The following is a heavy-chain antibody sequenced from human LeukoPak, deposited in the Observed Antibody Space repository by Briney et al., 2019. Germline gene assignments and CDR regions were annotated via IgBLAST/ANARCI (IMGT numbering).Heavy chain of an antibody. Sequence: GGSLRLSCAASGFTLSSYSMNWVRQAPGKGLEWISYISSSSSAIYYADSVKGRSTISRDNAKNSLYLQMNSLRAEDTAVYYCASVSAISSWFYHGMDVWGQGTTVTVSS. D-gene: IGHD6-13*01. CDR1: GFTLSSYS. J-gene: IGHJ6*02. V-gene: IGHV3-48*01. CDR2: ISSSSSAI. CDR3: ASVSAISSWFYHGMDV.